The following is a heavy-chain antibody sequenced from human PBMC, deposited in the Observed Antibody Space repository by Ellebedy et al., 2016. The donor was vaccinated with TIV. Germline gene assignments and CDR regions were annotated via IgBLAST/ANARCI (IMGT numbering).Heavy chain of an antibody. J-gene: IGHJ6*02. CDR1: GLTCADHA. V-gene: IGHV3-9*01. Sequence: SLKISXAATGLTCADHAMHWVRQAPGKGLAWVSGIFFKSGTTGYADSVKGRFIISRDNAKNSLNLEMNSLRPEDTALYYCTKDVLMGGADVWGQGTTVTVSS. CDR2: IFFKSGTT. D-gene: IGHD2-8*01. CDR3: TKDVLMGGADV.